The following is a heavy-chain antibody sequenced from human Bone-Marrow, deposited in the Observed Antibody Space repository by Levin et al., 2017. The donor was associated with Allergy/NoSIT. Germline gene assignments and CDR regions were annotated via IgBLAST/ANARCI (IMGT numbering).Heavy chain of an antibody. Sequence: GESLKISCAASGFTVSTNYMSWVRQAPGKGLEWVSIIHTGGDTHYADSVKGRFTISRDDSKNTVYLQMNSLRAEDAAVYYCARGGALDIWGQGTKVTVSA. V-gene: IGHV3-53*01. J-gene: IGHJ3*02. CDR2: IHTGGDT. CDR1: GFTVSTNY. CDR3: ARGGALDI.